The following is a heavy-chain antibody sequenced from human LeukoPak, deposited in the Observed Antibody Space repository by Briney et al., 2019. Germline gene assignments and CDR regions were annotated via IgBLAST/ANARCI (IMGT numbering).Heavy chain of an antibody. CDR3: ARDRVGATDYFDY. V-gene: IGHV3-30-3*01. CDR1: GFTSSSYW. J-gene: IGHJ4*02. CDR2: ISYDGSNK. Sequence: GGSLRLSCAASGFTSSSYWMHWVRQAPGKGLEWVAVISYDGSNKYYADSVKGRFTISRDNSKNTLYLQMNSLRAEDTAVCYCARDRVGATDYFDYWGQGTLVTVSS. D-gene: IGHD1-26*01.